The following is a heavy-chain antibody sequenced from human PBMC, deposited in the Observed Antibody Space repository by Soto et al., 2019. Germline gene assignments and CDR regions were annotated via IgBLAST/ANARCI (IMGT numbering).Heavy chain of an antibody. CDR1: GFTFSSYG. CDR2: INTFGSNI. CDR3: ARGQDYYDLYYQGMDV. J-gene: IGHJ6*02. D-gene: IGHD3-22*01. V-gene: IGHV3-21*01. Sequence: PGGSLRLSCAASGFTFSSYGMHWVRQAPGKGLEWVSSINTFGSNIYYADSVKGRFTISRDNAENSLYLQMNSLRAEDTGLYYCARGQDYYDLYYQGMDVWGQGTTVTVSS.